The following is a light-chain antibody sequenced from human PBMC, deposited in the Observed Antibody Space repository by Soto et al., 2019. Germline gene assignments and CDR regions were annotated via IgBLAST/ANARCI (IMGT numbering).Light chain of an antibody. CDR2: DAS. V-gene: IGKV1-5*01. J-gene: IGKJ1*01. Sequence: IQLTLSPATRSASVGDRVTITCRASHSISSWLGWYQQKPGKAPKLLIYDASSLESRVPSRFSGSGSGTEFPLTISRLQHDDFAYYCRQQYNSYWTFGQGTKV. CDR3: QQYNSYWT. CDR1: HSISSW.